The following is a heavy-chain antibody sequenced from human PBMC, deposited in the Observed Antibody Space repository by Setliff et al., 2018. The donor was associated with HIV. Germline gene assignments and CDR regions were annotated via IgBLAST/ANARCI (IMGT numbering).Heavy chain of an antibody. Sequence: GGSLRLSCAASGFTFSSYSMNWVRQAPGKGLEWVSYISSSSSTIYYADSVEGRFTISRDNAKNSLYLQMNSLRGEDTALYYCAGSVRGALYFDFWGQGTLVTVSS. V-gene: IGHV3-48*04. CDR2: ISSSSSTI. J-gene: IGHJ4*02. D-gene: IGHD2-8*01. CDR1: GFTFSSYS. CDR3: AGSVRGALYFDF.